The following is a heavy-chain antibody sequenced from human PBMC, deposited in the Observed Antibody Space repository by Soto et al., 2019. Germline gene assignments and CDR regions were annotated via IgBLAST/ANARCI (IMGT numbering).Heavy chain of an antibody. Sequence: EGQVLESGGDSVQPGGSLRLSCVASGFTFNTYAMTWVRQAPGKGLEWLSANSASGTSAYYADSVKGRVTTSSDNSRNALSLQPNSLRAEDTAVYYCTAFREGTNAPWDYWGPGPVVTVSS. V-gene: IGHV3-23*01. CDR1: GFTFNTYA. J-gene: IGHJ4*02. CDR2: NSASGTSA. CDR3: TAFREGTNAPWDY. D-gene: IGHD3-10*01.